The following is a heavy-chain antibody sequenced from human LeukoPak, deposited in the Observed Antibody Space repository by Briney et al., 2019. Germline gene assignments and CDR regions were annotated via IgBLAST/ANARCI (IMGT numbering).Heavy chain of an antibody. V-gene: IGHV4-39*01. Sequence: KPSETLSLTCTVSGGSISSSSYYWGWIRQPPGKGLELIGSIYYSGSTYYNPSLKSRVTISVDTSKNQFSLKLSSVTAADTAVYYCARHVSQYSSSTGFDYWGQGTLVTVSS. CDR2: IYYSGST. CDR1: GGSISSSSYY. CDR3: ARHVSQYSSSTGFDY. D-gene: IGHD6-6*01. J-gene: IGHJ4*02.